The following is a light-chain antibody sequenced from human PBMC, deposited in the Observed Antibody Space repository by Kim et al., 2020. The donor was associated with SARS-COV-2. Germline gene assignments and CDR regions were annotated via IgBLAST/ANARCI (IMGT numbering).Light chain of an antibody. CDR2: DVT. CDR1: SSDIGHYNS. V-gene: IGLV2-14*03. J-gene: IGLJ1*01. CDR3: SSSTTYITLV. Sequence: QSALTQPASVSGSPGQSITISCTGTSSDIGHYNSVAWYQQHPGKAPKLIIYDVTNQPSGVSNRFSGSKSANTASLTISGLQAGDEADYYCSSSTTYITLVFGTGTKVTVL.